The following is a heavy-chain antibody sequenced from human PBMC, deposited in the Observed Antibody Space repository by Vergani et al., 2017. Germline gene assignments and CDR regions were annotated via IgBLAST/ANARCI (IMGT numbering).Heavy chain of an antibody. CDR2: INHSGST. Sequence: QVQLQQWGAGLLKPSETLSLTCAVYGGSFSGYHWSLIRQPPGKGLEWIGEINHSGSTNYNPSLKSRVIISVDTSKNQFSLKLSSVTAADTPVYYCAGVQELYDFWGGYRVRYNYYMDVWGKGTTVTVSS. V-gene: IGHV4-34*01. J-gene: IGHJ6*03. D-gene: IGHD3-3*01. CDR3: AGVQELYDFWGGYRVRYNYYMDV. CDR1: GGSFSGYH.